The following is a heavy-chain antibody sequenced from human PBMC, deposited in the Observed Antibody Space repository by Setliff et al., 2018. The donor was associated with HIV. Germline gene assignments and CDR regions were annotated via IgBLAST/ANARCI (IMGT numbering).Heavy chain of an antibody. V-gene: IGHV4-39*02. CDR3: VRESGSFWYVDP. CDR1: GGSINSRTHY. J-gene: IGHJ5*02. Sequence: KASETLSLTCTVSGGSINSRTHYWGWMRQPAGKGLEWIGSIFYSGINYYNPSLEGRITLSIDLSKNQFSLKLTSVTAADSALYFCVRESGSFWYVDPWGQGTQVTVSS. CDR2: IFYSGIN. D-gene: IGHD1-26*01.